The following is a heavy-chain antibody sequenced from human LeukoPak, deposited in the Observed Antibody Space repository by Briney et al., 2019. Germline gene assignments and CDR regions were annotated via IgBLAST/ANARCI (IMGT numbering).Heavy chain of an antibody. CDR1: GFTFDDYA. V-gene: IGHV3-9*01. CDR3: AKDTGSYGDYAFDY. Sequence: GGSLRLSCAASGFTFDDYAMHGARQAPGKGREGVSGISWNSGSIGYADSVKGRFTISRDNAKNSLYLQMNSLRAEDTALYYCAKDTGSYGDYAFDYWGQGTLVTVSS. CDR2: ISWNSGSI. J-gene: IGHJ4*02. D-gene: IGHD4-17*01.